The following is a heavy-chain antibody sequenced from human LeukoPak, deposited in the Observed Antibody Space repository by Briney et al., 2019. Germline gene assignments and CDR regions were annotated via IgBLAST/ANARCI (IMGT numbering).Heavy chain of an antibody. CDR2: TYYRSKWYN. CDR1: GDSVSTNNVA. J-gene: IGHJ4*02. CDR3: AREDLGAAYFDF. V-gene: IGHV6-1*01. D-gene: IGHD3-16*01. Sequence: SQTLSLTCAISGDSVSTNNVAWNWIRQSPSRGLEWLGRTYYRSKWYNDYAVSVKSRIIINPDTSKNQFSLQLNSVTPDDTAVYYCAREDLGAAYFDFWGQGILVTVSP.